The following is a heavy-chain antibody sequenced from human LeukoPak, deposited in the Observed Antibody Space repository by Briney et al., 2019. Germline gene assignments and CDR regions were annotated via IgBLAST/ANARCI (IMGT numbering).Heavy chain of an antibody. CDR1: GFTFSSYG. Sequence: PGGSLRLSCAASGFTFSSYGMHWVRQAPGKGLEWVAVISYDGSNKYYADSVKGRFTISRDNSKNTLYLQMNSLRAEDTAVYYCAKAEVVPMRYWGQGTLVTVSS. J-gene: IGHJ4*02. V-gene: IGHV3-30*18. CDR3: AKAEVVPMRY. CDR2: ISYDGSNK. D-gene: IGHD2-2*01.